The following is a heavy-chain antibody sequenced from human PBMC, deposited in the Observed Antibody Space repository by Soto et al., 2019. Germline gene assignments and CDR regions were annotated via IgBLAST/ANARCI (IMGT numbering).Heavy chain of an antibody. J-gene: IGHJ6*02. D-gene: IGHD3-9*01. Sequence: EESLKISCKGSGYIFTSYWIGWVRQMPGKGLEWMGIIYPCDSDTRYSPSFQGQVTISADKSIGAAYLQWSSLKASDTAMYYCAREGAYYDILTVYLGMDVWGQGTTFTLSS. CDR2: IYPCDSDT. CDR3: AREGAYYDILTVYLGMDV. V-gene: IGHV5-51*01. CDR1: GYIFTSYW.